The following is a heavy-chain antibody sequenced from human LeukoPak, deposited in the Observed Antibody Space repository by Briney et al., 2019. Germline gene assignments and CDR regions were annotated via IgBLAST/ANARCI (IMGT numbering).Heavy chain of an antibody. CDR2: MNPNSGNT. D-gene: IGHD1-14*01. Sequence: ASVKVSCKASGYSFTDYYMHWVRQAPGQGLEWMGWMNPNSGNTGYAQKFQGRVTMTRNTSISTAYMELSSLRSEDTAVYYCARGRTNWFDPWGQGTLVTVSS. V-gene: IGHV1-8*02. CDR3: ARGRTNWFDP. CDR1: GYSFTDYY. J-gene: IGHJ5*02.